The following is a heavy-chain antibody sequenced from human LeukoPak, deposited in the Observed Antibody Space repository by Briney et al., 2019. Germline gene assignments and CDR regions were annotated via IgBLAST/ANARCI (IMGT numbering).Heavy chain of an antibody. CDR3: ARGGWVVVVPAAIDFDY. V-gene: IGHV3-64*01. CDR2: ISSNGGST. J-gene: IGHJ4*02. CDR1: GFTFSSYA. D-gene: IGHD2-2*02. Sequence: GGSLRLSCAASGFTFSSYAMHWVRQAPGKGLEYVSAISSNGGSTYYANSVKGRFTISRDNSKNTLYLQMGSLRAEDMAVYYCARGGWVVVVPAAIDFDYWGQGTLVTISS.